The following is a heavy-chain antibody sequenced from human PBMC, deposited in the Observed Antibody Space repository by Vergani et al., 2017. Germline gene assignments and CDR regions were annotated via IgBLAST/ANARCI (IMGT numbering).Heavy chain of an antibody. J-gene: IGHJ5*02. V-gene: IGHV4-38-2*01. Sequence: QVQLQESGPGLVKPSETLSLNCAVTGYSISRGYYWGCFLQPPGKGLEWIGIVYHTGCTYYNPSLNSRVTISVDTSKNQFSLRLSSVTAADTAVYYCARQRGYYDSSGYYFNWFDPWGQGTLVTVSS. CDR1: GYSISRGYY. CDR2: VYHTGCT. CDR3: ARQRGYYDSSGYYFNWFDP. D-gene: IGHD3-22*01.